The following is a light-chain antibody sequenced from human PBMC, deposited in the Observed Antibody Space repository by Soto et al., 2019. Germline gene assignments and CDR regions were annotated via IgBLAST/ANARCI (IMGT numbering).Light chain of an antibody. CDR3: CAFTITKTYV. J-gene: IGLJ1*01. CDR2: DVN. CDR1: SSDVGAHNF. V-gene: IGLV2-14*01. Sequence: QSALAQPASVSGSPGQSIAISCTGSSSDVGAHNFVSWYQQHPGKAPKLIIYDVNNRPSGVPNRFSGSKSGDTASLTISGLQADDEADYYCCAFTITKTYVFVTGTKVTVL.